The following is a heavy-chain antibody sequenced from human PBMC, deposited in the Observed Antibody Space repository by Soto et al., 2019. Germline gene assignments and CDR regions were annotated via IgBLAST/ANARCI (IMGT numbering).Heavy chain of an antibody. CDR3: ARIGVLTSYYGMDV. D-gene: IGHD3-16*01. Sequence: ETLSLTCTVSGGSISSSSYYWGWIRQPPGKGLEWIGSIYYSGSTYYNPSLKSRVTISVDTSKNQFSLKLSSVTAADTAVYYCARIGVLTSYYGMDVWGQGTTVTVSS. CDR1: GGSISSSSYY. CDR2: IYYSGST. V-gene: IGHV4-39*01. J-gene: IGHJ6*02.